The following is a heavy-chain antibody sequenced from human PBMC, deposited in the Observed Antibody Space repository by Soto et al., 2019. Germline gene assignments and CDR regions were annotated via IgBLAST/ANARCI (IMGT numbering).Heavy chain of an antibody. CDR2: IYHSGST. CDR1: GGSISSGGYS. V-gene: IGHV4-30-2*01. D-gene: IGHD3-22*01. CDR3: ARVKGSSGYYYVGWFDP. Sequence: SETLSLTCAVSGGSISSGGYSWSWIRQPPGKGLEWIGYIYHSGSTYYNPSLKSRVTISVDRSKNQFSLKLSSVTAADTAVYYCARVKGSSGYYYVGWFDPWGQGTLVTVSS. J-gene: IGHJ5*02.